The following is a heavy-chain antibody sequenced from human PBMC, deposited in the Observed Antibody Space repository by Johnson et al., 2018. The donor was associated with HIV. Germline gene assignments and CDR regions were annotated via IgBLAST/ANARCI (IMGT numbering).Heavy chain of an antibody. CDR2: IGSSGDT. Sequence: VQLVESGGGLVQPGGSLRLSCAASGFTFSTYDMHWVRQATGKGLEWVSGIGSSGDTYYAGSVQGRFTICRENAKNSLCRQMNSLRAGDTAVYYCASSGLGEQQLSAFDIWGQGTMVTVSS. V-gene: IGHV3-13*01. CDR1: GFTFSTYD. D-gene: IGHD6-13*01. J-gene: IGHJ3*02. CDR3: ASSGLGEQQLSAFDI.